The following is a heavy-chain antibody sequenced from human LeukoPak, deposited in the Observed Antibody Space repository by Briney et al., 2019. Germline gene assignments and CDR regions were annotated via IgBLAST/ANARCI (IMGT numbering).Heavy chain of an antibody. J-gene: IGHJ6*02. Sequence: ASVKVSCKASGYTFTSYDFNWVRQATGQRPEWMGWMSPNSGDTGYAQKFQDRVTMTRNTSISTAYMELSSLRSDDTAVYYCARVSWGTSHIFKSYYYYGMDVWGQGTTVTVSS. CDR3: ARVSWGTSHIFKSYYYYGMDV. CDR1: GYTFTSYD. D-gene: IGHD2-2*01. V-gene: IGHV1-8*01. CDR2: MSPNSGDT.